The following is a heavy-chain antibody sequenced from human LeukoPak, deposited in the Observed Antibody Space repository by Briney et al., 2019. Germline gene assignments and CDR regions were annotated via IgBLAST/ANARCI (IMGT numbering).Heavy chain of an antibody. J-gene: IGHJ4*02. CDR1: GFTFDDYA. V-gene: IGHV3-23*01. Sequence: GRSLRLSCAASGFTFDDYAMHWVRQAPGQGLEWVSAISGSGDDTYYADSVKGRFTISRDNSKNTLYLQMDSLRAEDTAVYYCAKKEAMIRGVPYYYDFWGQGTLVTVSS. CDR2: ISGSGDDT. D-gene: IGHD3-10*01. CDR3: AKKEAMIRGVPYYYDF.